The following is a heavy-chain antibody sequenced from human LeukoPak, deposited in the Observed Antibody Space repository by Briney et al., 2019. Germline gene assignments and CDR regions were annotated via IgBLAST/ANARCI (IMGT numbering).Heavy chain of an antibody. CDR3: ARHTTVGGSLRFDY. D-gene: IGHD4-23*01. CDR2: ICPGDSDT. CDR1: GYXFSSYW. J-gene: IGHJ4*02. Sequence: GESLKISCNGSGYXFSSYWIGWVRQMPGKGLEYMGTICPGDSDTRYSQSFQGQVTISADKSITTAYLQWSSLKASDTAMYYCARHTTVGGSLRFDYWGQGTLVSVSS. V-gene: IGHV5-51*01.